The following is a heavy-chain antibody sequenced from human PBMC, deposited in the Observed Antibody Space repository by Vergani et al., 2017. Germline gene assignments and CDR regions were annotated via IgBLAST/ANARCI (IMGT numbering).Heavy chain of an antibody. CDR1: GYTFTSYY. CDR3: ARVFSSWHRWALDY. J-gene: IGHJ4*02. CDR2: INPSGGST. D-gene: IGHD6-13*01. Sequence: QVQLVQSGAEVKKPGASVKVSCKASGYTFTSYYMHWVRKAPGQGLEWMGIINPSGGSTSYAQKCQGRVTMTRDMSTSTVYMELSSLRAEDTAVYYCARVFSSWHRWALDYWGQGTLVTVSS. V-gene: IGHV1-46*03.